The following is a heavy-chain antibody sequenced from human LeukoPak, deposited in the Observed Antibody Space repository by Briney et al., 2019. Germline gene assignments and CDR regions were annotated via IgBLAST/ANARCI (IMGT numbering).Heavy chain of an antibody. D-gene: IGHD3-10*01. CDR1: GGTFSSYA. V-gene: IGHV1-69*05. J-gene: IGHJ3*02. CDR2: IIPIFGTA. CDR3: ASPREYGDAFDI. Sequence: SVKVSCKASGGTFSSYAISWVRQAPGQGLEWMGGIIPIFGTANYAQKFQGRVTITTDESTSTAYMELSSLRSEDTAVYYCASPREYGDAFDIWGQGTMVTVSS.